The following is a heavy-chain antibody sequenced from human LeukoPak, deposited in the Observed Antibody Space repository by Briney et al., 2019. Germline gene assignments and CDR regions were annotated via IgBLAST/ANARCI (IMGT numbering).Heavy chain of an antibody. J-gene: IGHJ4*02. CDR3: ASLGY. V-gene: IGHV4-34*01. Sequence: PSETLSLTCAVNVGSFSGYYWSWIRQPPGKGLEWIGEINHSGSTNYNPSLKSRVTISVDTSKNQFSLKVSSVTAADTAVYYCASLGYWGQGTLVTVSS. CDR2: INHSGST. D-gene: IGHD3-16*01. CDR1: VGSFSGYY.